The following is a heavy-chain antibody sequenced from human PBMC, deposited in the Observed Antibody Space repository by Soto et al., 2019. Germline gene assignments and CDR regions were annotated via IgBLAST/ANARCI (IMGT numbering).Heavy chain of an antibody. CDR1: GFTFSSND. Sequence: EVQLVESGGGLIQPGGSLRLSCAASGFTFSSNDMNWVRQAPGQGLEWVSLIYSGGSTYYADSVKGRFTISRDNSKNTLYLQMSSRRAEDTAVYYCATRPLLPGAPWGQGTMVTVSS. D-gene: IGHD3-22*01. V-gene: IGHV3-53*01. CDR3: ATRPLLPGAP. J-gene: IGHJ3*01. CDR2: IYSGGST.